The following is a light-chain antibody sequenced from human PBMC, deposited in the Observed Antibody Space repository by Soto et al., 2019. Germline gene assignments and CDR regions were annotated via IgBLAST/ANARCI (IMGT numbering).Light chain of an antibody. CDR2: AAS. J-gene: IGKJ1*01. Sequence: MVLNQSHGALSLSPAERATLSCSASQSVSTQLSWYQQKPGQAPRLLIYAASTRATGIPARFIGNGSGTEFTLTISSLQAEDFAVYYCQQYNNLWTFGQGTKVDIK. CDR1: QSVSTQ. CDR3: QQYNNLWT. V-gene: IGKV3D-15*01.